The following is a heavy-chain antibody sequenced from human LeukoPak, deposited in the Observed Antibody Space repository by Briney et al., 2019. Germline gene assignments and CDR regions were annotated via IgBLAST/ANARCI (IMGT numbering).Heavy chain of an antibody. Sequence: GGSLRLSCAASGFTFSSYAMSWVRQAPGKGLEWVSAISGSGGSTYYADSVKGRFAISRDNSKNTLYLQMNSLRAEDTAVYYCAKDRGYCSSTSCYTGENYWGQGTLVTVSS. J-gene: IGHJ4*02. CDR2: ISGSGGST. D-gene: IGHD2-2*02. CDR3: AKDRGYCSSTSCYTGENY. CDR1: GFTFSSYA. V-gene: IGHV3-23*01.